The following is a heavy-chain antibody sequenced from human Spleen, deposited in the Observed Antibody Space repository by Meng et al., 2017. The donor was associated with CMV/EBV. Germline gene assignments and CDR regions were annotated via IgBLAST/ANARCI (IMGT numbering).Heavy chain of an antibody. CDR2: ISGSGGST. J-gene: IGHJ4*02. D-gene: IGHD3-10*01. V-gene: IGHV3-23*01. Sequence: GGSLRLSCAASGFTFDDYGMSWVRQAPGKGLEWVSAISGSGGSTYYADSVKGRFTISRDNSKNTLYLQMNSLRAEDTAVYYCAKEMLWFGELRALNFDYWGQGTLVTVSS. CDR1: GFTFDDYG. CDR3: AKEMLWFGELRALNFDY.